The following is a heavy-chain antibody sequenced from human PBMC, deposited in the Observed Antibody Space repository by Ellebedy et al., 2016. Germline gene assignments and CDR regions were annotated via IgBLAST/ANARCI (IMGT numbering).Heavy chain of an antibody. D-gene: IGHD3-22*01. CDR2: INPNSGGT. Sequence: ASVKVSXXASGYTFTGYYMHWVRQAPGQGLEWMGWINPNSGGTNYAQKFQGRVTMTRDTSISTAYMELSRLRSDDTAVYYCASWSLYYDSSGYLGYWGQGTLVTVSS. CDR1: GYTFTGYY. CDR3: ASWSLYYDSSGYLGY. J-gene: IGHJ4*02. V-gene: IGHV1-2*02.